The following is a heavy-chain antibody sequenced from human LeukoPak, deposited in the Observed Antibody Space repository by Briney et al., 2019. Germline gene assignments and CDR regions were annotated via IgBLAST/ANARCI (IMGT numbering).Heavy chain of an antibody. CDR3: ARDRGGYSGYDKMDY. J-gene: IGHJ4*02. CDR1: VYTFTSYG. D-gene: IGHD5-12*01. V-gene: IGHV1-18*01. CDR2: ISAYNGNT. Sequence: ASVKVSCKASVYTFTSYGISWVRQAPGQGLEWMGWISAYNGNTNYAQKLQGRVTMTTDTSTSTAYMELRSLRSDDTAVYYCARDRGGYSGYDKMDYWGQGALVTVSS.